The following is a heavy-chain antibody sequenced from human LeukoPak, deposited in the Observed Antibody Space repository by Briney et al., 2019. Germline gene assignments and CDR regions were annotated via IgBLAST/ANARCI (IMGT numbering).Heavy chain of an antibody. D-gene: IGHD3-10*01. CDR3: ARGLGGSGSYYIPYYYYMDV. V-gene: IGHV1-8*01. J-gene: IGHJ6*03. CDR2: MNPNSGNT. Sequence: GASVKVSCKASGYTFTSYDINWVRQATGQGLEWMGWMNPNSGNTGYAQKFQGRVTMTRNTSISTAYMELSSLRSEDTAVYYCARGLGGSGSYYIPYYYYMDVWGKGTTVTISS. CDR1: GYTFTSYD.